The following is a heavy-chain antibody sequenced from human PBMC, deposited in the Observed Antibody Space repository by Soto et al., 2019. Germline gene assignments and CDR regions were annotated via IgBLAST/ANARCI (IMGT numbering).Heavy chain of an antibody. V-gene: IGHV3-23*04. CDR3: AKYYGYNFPSFDY. D-gene: IGHD5-12*01. CDR2: ISGSGGST. CDR1: GFTFSSYG. J-gene: IGHJ4*02. Sequence: VQLVECGGGVVQPGRSLRLSCAASGFTFSSYGMHWVRQAPGKGLEWVSAISGSGGSTYYADSVKGRFTISRDNSKNTLYLQMNSLRAEDTAVYYCAKYYGYNFPSFDYWGQGTLVTVSS.